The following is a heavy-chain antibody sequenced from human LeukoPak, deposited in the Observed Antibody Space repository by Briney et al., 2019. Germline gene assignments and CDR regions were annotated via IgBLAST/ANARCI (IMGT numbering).Heavy chain of an antibody. Sequence: GGSLRLSCAASGFTFSSYAMHWVRQAPGKGLEYVSAISSNGGSTYYANSVKGRFTISRDNSKNTLYLQMGSLRAEDMAVYYCARIAPGGSYYVGAFDIWGQGTMVTASS. J-gene: IGHJ3*02. CDR2: ISSNGGST. CDR1: GFTFSSYA. CDR3: ARIAPGGSYYVGAFDI. D-gene: IGHD1-26*01. V-gene: IGHV3-64*01.